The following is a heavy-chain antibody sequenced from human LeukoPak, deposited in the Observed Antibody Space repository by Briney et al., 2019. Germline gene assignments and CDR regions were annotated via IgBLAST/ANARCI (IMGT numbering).Heavy chain of an antibody. CDR2: ISYDGSNK. V-gene: IGHV3-30*18. CDR3: AKDGGSPFDY. J-gene: IGHJ4*02. D-gene: IGHD2-15*01. Sequence: GGSLRLSCAASGFTFSSSAMSWVRQAPGKGLEWVAVISYDGSNKYYADSVKGRFTISRDNSKNTLYLQMNSLRAEDTAVYYCAKDGGSPFDYWGQGTLVTVSS. CDR1: GFTFSSSA.